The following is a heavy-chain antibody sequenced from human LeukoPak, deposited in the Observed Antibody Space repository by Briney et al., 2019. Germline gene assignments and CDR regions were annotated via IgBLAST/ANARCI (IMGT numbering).Heavy chain of an antibody. Sequence: PSETLSLTCAVYGGSFSGYYWSWIRQPPGKGREWIGEINHSGSTNYNPSLKSRVTISVDTSKNQFSLKLSSVTAADTAVYYCARGPPYYCSSTSCYYNWFDPWGQGTLVTVSS. J-gene: IGHJ5*02. D-gene: IGHD2-2*01. CDR2: INHSGST. CDR3: ARGPPYYCSSTSCYYNWFDP. CDR1: GGSFSGYY. V-gene: IGHV4-34*01.